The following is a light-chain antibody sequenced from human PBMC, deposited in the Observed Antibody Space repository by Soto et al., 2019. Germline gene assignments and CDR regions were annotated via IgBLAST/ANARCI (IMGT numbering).Light chain of an antibody. CDR3: SSYTTSWV. CDR1: SSDVGNYNY. CDR2: EVS. Sequence: QSALTQPASVSGSPGQSITISCTGTSSDVGNYNYVSWYQQHPGKAPKLIIYEVSNRPSGVSNRFSGSKSGNTASLTISGLQAEDEAEYYCSSYTTSWVFGGGTKVTVL. V-gene: IGLV2-14*01. J-gene: IGLJ3*02.